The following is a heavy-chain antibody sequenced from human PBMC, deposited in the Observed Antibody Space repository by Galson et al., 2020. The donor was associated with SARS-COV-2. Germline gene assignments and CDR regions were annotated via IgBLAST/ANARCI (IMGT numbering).Heavy chain of an antibody. CDR1: GGSVSSGAFS. Sequence: PSETLSLTCAVSGGSVSSGAFSWRWFRQPPGKGLEWIGYIYDSANTYYNPSLKSRVSISVDRSKNQFSLNLSSVTAADTAVYYCARGQHTELLTPFDLWGQGTLGTVSS. CDR3: ARGQHTELLTPFDL. CDR2: IYDSANT. V-gene: IGHV4-30-2*01. J-gene: IGHJ4*02. D-gene: IGHD1-26*01.